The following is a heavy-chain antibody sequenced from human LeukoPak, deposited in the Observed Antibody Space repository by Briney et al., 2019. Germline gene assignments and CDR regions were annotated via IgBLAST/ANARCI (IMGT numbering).Heavy chain of an antibody. J-gene: IGHJ6*03. V-gene: IGHV4-59*01. CDR1: GGSISSYY. Sequence: PSETLSLTCTVSGGSISSYYWSWIRQPAGKGLEWIGYIYYSGSTNYNPSLKSRVTISVDTSKDQFSLKLRSVTAADTAVYYCARDRVGQQLVGRNYYYYYMDVWGKGTTVTISS. D-gene: IGHD6-13*01. CDR2: IYYSGST. CDR3: ARDRVGQQLVGRNYYYYYMDV.